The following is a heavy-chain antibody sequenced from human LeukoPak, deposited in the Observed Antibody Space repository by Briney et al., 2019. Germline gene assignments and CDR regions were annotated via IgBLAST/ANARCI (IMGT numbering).Heavy chain of an antibody. Sequence: GASVKDSCNASGYTFTSYAMNWVRQAPGQGLEWMGWLNTNTGNPPYAPGFTGRCVFSLDTSVSTAYLQISSLKAEDTAVYYCARAGSYCGGDCYLPPYWGQGTLVTVSS. CDR1: GYTFTSYA. CDR2: LNTNTGNP. V-gene: IGHV7-4-1*02. D-gene: IGHD2-21*02. CDR3: ARAGSYCGGDCYLPPY. J-gene: IGHJ4*02.